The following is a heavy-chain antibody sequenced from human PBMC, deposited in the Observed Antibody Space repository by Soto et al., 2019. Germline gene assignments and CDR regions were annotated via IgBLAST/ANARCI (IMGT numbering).Heavy chain of an antibody. CDR3: AADLSYYDILTGYYGMDV. Sequence: SVKVSCKASGFTFTSSAMQWVRQARGQRLEWIGWIVVGSGNTNYAQKFQERVTITRDMSTSTAYMELSSLRSEDTAVYYCAADLSYYDILTGYYGMDVWGQGTTVTVSS. D-gene: IGHD3-9*01. V-gene: IGHV1-58*02. CDR1: GFTFTSSA. J-gene: IGHJ6*02. CDR2: IVVGSGNT.